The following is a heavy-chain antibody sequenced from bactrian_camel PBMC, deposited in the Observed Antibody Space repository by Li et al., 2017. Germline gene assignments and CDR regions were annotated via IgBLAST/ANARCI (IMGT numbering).Heavy chain of an antibody. Sequence: QVQLVESGGGSVQAGGSLTLSCAAARDTNTDPFHCMGWFRQGPGKDREEVATIHAGGTTHYAASVKGRFTISRDGTKNTMALQMNMLKSEDTDMYVCAAGLCTIRSVKSGWKNPFGYWGQGTQVTVS. CDR3: AAGLCTIRSVKSGWKNPFGY. D-gene: IGHD5*01. V-gene: IGHV3S53*01. J-gene: IGHJ6*01. CDR2: IHAGGTT. CDR1: RDTNTDPFHC.